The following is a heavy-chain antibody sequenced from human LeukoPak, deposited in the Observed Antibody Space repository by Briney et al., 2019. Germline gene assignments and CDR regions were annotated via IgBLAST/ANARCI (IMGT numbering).Heavy chain of an antibody. Sequence: GGSLRLSCAASGLTFSTNAMTWVRQAPGKGLEWVSAISDSGRTTYYAGSVKGRFTISRDNSKNTPYLQMNSLRAEDTAVYYCAKDRMVYAIWGQGTLVTVSS. V-gene: IGHV3-23*01. CDR2: ISDSGRTT. CDR3: AKDRMVYAI. D-gene: IGHD2-8*01. J-gene: IGHJ4*02. CDR1: GLTFSTNA.